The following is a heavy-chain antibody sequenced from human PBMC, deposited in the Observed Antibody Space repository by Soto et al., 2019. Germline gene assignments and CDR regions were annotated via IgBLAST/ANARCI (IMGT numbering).Heavy chain of an antibody. J-gene: IGHJ4*02. CDR1: GFTFSTYS. Sequence: GGSLRLSCAASGFTFSTYSMNWVRQAPGKGLEWVSYISGSSSTIYYADSVKGRFTISRDNAKNSLYLQMNSLRAEDTAVYYCARDYYGDYYFDYWGQGTLVTVSS. D-gene: IGHD4-17*01. V-gene: IGHV3-48*01. CDR3: ARDYYGDYYFDY. CDR2: ISGSSSTI.